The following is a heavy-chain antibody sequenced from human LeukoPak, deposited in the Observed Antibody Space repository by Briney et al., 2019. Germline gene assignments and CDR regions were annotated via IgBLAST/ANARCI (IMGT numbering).Heavy chain of an antibody. D-gene: IGHD3-3*02. Sequence: SETLSLTCAVYGGSFIGYYWSWIRQPPGKGLEWIGEINHSGSTNYNPSLKNRVTISVDKSKNQFSLRLSSVTAADTAVYYCATRYYHFWSGYPHHFDSWGQGTLVTVSS. CDR1: GGSFIGYY. CDR3: ATRYYHFWSGYPHHFDS. CDR2: INHSGST. J-gene: IGHJ4*02. V-gene: IGHV4-34*01.